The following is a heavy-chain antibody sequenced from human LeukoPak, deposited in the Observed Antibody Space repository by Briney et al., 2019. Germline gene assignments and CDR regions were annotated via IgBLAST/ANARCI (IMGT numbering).Heavy chain of an antibody. Sequence: GGSLRLSCAASGFTFYFYGMHWVRQAPGKGLEWVAVLSYDGSNKYSADSVKGRFTISRDNSKNTLYLQMNSLRAEDTAVYYCAKVRRYYDDAFDIWGQGTMVTVSS. CDR2: LSYDGSNK. V-gene: IGHV3-30*18. CDR1: GFTFYFYG. J-gene: IGHJ3*02. CDR3: AKVRRYYDDAFDI. D-gene: IGHD1-26*01.